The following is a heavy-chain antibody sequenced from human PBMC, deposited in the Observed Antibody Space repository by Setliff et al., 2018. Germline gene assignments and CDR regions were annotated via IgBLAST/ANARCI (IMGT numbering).Heavy chain of an antibody. CDR2: VYDSGTT. V-gene: IGHV4-39*01. Sequence: NPSETLSLTCTVPGGSISSISYYWGWIRQPPGKGLEWIGTVYDSGTTYYNPSLKSRVTIFVDTSKNQFSLNLNSVTAADTGVYYCASCRYQVPYDCWGQGILVTVSS. CDR1: GGSISSISYY. D-gene: IGHD2-2*01. J-gene: IGHJ4*02. CDR3: ASCRYQVPYDC.